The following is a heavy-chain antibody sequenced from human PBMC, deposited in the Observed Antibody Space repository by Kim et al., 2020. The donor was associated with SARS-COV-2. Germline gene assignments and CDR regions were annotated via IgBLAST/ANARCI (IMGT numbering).Heavy chain of an antibody. D-gene: IGHD3-22*01. Sequence: GGSLRLSCAASGFTFSSYEMNWVRQAPGKGLEWVSYIRSSGSTIYYADSVKGRFTISRDNAKNPLYLQRNSLRAEDTAVYYCAGSGPDSSGCYYRPTYFDYWGQGTLVTVSS. V-gene: IGHV3-48*03. CDR3: AGSGPDSSGCYYRPTYFDY. J-gene: IGHJ4*02. CDR2: IRSSGSTI. CDR1: GFTFSSYE.